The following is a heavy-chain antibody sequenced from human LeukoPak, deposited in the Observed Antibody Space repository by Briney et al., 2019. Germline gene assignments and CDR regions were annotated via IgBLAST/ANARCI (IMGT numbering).Heavy chain of an antibody. Sequence: GGSLRLSCAASGFTFSSYWMHWVRQAPGKGLVWVSRINSDGSSTSYADSVKGRFTISRDNAKNSLYLQMNSLRAEDTAVYYCASSYSSSLDAFDIWGQGTMVTVSS. V-gene: IGHV3-74*01. J-gene: IGHJ3*02. CDR3: ASSYSSSLDAFDI. D-gene: IGHD6-13*01. CDR1: GFTFSSYW. CDR2: INSDGSST.